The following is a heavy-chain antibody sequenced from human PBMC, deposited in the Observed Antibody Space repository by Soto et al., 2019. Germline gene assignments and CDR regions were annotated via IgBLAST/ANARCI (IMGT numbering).Heavy chain of an antibody. V-gene: IGHV3-9*01. J-gene: IGHJ6*03. CDR1: GFTFDDYA. CDR3: AKDGEPRIDYYYYYMDV. Sequence: GGSLRLSCAASGFTFDDYAMHWVRQAPGKGLEWVSGISWNSGSIGYADSVKGRFTISRDNAKNSLYLQMNSLRAEDTALYYCAKDGEPRIDYYYYYMDVWGKGTTVTVSS. CDR2: ISWNSGSI. D-gene: IGHD2-21*01.